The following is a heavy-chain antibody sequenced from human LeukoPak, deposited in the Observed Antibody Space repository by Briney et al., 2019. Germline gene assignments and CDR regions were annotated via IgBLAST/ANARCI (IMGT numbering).Heavy chain of an antibody. CDR1: GFTVSTTL. D-gene: IGHD3-10*01. CDR3: AIDRAGRESWVEFDL. CDR2: IYDDGLT. V-gene: IGHV3-53*05. J-gene: IGHJ5*02. Sequence: PSGTLRLTCTVSGFTVSTTLMDWVRQAPGKGLEWVSLIYDDGLTLYAGSVRGRVTISRETSMNMVYLQMNSLKVEDSAIYYCAIDRAGRESWVEFDLWGQGTLVTVSS.